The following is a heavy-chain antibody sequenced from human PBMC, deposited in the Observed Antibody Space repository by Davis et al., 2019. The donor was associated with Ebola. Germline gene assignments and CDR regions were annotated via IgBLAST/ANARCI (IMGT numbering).Heavy chain of an antibody. CDR1: GGSISSSNW. J-gene: IGHJ5*02. D-gene: IGHD6-19*01. CDR3: ARVSLIGYSSGWYGNWFDP. CDR2: IYHSGST. Sequence: SETLSLTCAVSGGSISSSNWWSWVRQPPGKGLEWIGEIYHSGSTNYNPSLKSRVTISVDTSKNQFSLKLSSVTAADTAVYYCARVSLIGYSSGWYGNWFDPWGQGTLVTVSS. V-gene: IGHV4-4*02.